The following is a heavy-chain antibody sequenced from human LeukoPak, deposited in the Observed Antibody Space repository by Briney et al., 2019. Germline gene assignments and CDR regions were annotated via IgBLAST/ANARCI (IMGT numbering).Heavy chain of an antibody. CDR1: GGSISSSSYY. V-gene: IGHV4-39*07. Sequence: QASETLSLTCTVSGGSISSSSYYWGWIRQPPGKGLEWIGSIYYSGSTYYNPSLKSRVTISVDTSKNQFSLKLSSVTAADTAVCYCARDRSGYSYGPLDYWGQGTLVTVSS. CDR3: ARDRSGYSYGPLDY. J-gene: IGHJ4*02. D-gene: IGHD5-18*01. CDR2: IYYSGST.